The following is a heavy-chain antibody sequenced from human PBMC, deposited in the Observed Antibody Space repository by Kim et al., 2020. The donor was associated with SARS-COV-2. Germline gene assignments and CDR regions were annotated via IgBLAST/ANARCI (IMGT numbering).Heavy chain of an antibody. D-gene: IGHD3-10*01. CDR1: GFTFSSYE. J-gene: IGHJ6*02. CDR2: ISSSGSTI. V-gene: IGHV3-48*03. CDR3: AGGPGLWLGESYYYGMDV. Sequence: GGSLRLSCAASGFTFSSYEMNWVRQAPGKGLEWVSYISSSGSTIYYADSVKGRFTISRDNAKNSLYLQMNSLRAEDTAVYYCAGGPGLWLGESYYYGMDVWGQGTTVTVSS.